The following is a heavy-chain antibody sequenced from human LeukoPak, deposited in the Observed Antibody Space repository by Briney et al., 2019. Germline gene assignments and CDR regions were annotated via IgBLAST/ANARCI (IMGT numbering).Heavy chain of an antibody. CDR2: INPNSGT. Sequence: ASVKVSCKASAYTFTDYYMHWVRQAPGQGLEWMGWINPNSGTNYAQKFQGRVTMTRDTSISTAYMELTRLTSDDTAVYYGARNRWMDYWGQGTLVTVSS. CDR1: AYTFTDYY. CDR3: ARNRWMDY. J-gene: IGHJ4*02. D-gene: IGHD1-1*01. V-gene: IGHV1-2*02.